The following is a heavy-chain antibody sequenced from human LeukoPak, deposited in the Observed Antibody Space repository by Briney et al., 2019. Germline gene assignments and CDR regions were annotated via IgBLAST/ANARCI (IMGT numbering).Heavy chain of an antibody. D-gene: IGHD2-2*01. J-gene: IGHJ5*02. CDR3: ARGIVVVPAARIRFDP. V-gene: IGHV1-46*01. Sequence: ASVKVSCKASGYTFTSYYMHWVRQAPGQGLEWMGIINPSGGSTSYAQKFQGRVTMTRDTSISTAYMELSRLRSDDTAVYYCARGIVVVPAARIRFDPWGQGTLVTVSS. CDR1: GYTFTSYY. CDR2: INPSGGST.